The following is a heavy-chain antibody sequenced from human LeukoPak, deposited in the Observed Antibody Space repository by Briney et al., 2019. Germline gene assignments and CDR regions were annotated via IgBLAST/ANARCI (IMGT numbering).Heavy chain of an antibody. Sequence: GGSLRLSCAASGFIFSSYAMTWVRQALEKGLEWVSAISGSGGSTYYADSVKGRFTISRDNSKNTLYLQMNSLRAEDTAVYYCTKAAPAAIYWFDPWGQGTLVTVSS. D-gene: IGHD2-2*02. CDR3: TKAAPAAIYWFDP. J-gene: IGHJ5*02. CDR1: GFIFSSYA. CDR2: ISGSGGST. V-gene: IGHV3-23*01.